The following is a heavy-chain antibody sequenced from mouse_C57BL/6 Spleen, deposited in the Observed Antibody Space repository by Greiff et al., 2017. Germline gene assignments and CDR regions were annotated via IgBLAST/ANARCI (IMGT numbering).Heavy chain of an antibody. D-gene: IGHD1-1*01. CDR2: ISSGSSTI. Sequence: EVKLVESGGGLVKPGGSLKLSCAASGFTFSDYGMHWVRQAPEKGLEWVAYISSGSSTIYYADTVKGRFTLSRDNAKNTLFLQMTSLRSEDTAMYYCARKNYYGSSYYFDYWGQGTTLTVSS. V-gene: IGHV5-17*01. CDR3: ARKNYYGSSYYFDY. CDR1: GFTFSDYG. J-gene: IGHJ2*01.